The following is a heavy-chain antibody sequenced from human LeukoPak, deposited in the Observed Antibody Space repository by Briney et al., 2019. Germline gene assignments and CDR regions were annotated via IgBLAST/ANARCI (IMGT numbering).Heavy chain of an antibody. J-gene: IGHJ4*02. D-gene: IGHD1-1*01. CDR2: ISGSSGNT. CDR3: ANWGAGTKGLY. Sequence: GGSLRLSCAASGFTFSNYLMNWVRQAPGKGLEWVSSISGSSGNTYYADSVKGRYSISRDNSKNTAFLQINRLRAEDTAIYYCANWGAGTKGLYWGQGTLVTVSS. V-gene: IGHV3-23*01. CDR1: GFTFSNYL.